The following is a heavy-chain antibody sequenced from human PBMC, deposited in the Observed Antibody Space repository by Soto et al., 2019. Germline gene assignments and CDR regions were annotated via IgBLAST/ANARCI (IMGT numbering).Heavy chain of an antibody. J-gene: IGHJ5*02. V-gene: IGHV4-59*01. Sequence: QVQLQESGPGLVKPSETLSLTCTVSGGSISSYYWSWIRQPPGKGLEWIGYIYSSWSTNYNPALKRRGTSSIDPSKDLFAVKVTSVTAGATGVYYCGSHGSGSYPRLAPWRQAPLVTVSS. CDR3: GSHGSGSYPRLAP. CDR2: IYSSWST. D-gene: IGHD3-10*01. CDR1: GGSISSYY.